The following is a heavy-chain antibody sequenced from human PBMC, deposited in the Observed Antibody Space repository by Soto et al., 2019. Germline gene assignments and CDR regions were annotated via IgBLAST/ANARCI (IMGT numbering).Heavy chain of an antibody. V-gene: IGHV3-30*18. CDR2: ISHNGGSK. J-gene: IGHJ5*02. CDR1: GFTFSDTG. CDR3: AKDLYSSGWYNYFDP. D-gene: IGHD6-19*01. Sequence: QVQLVESGGGVVQPGRSLRLSCVGSGFTFSDTGMHWVRQAPGKGLEWVAMISHNGGSKQYKDSVRGRFTISRDNSENTVYLLMDSLRAEDTAVYLCAKDLYSSGWYNYFDPWGQGTPVTVSS.